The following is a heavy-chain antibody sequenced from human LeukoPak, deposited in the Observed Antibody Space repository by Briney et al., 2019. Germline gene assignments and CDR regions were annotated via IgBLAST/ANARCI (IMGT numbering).Heavy chain of an antibody. CDR3: ARQVAVPAAMGITDY. V-gene: IGHV4-39*01. Sequence: SETLSLTCTVSGGSISSSSYYWGWIRQPPGKGLEWIGSIYYSGSTYYNPSLKSRVTISVDTSKNQFSLKLSSVTAADTAVYYCARQVAVPAAMGITDYWGQGTLVTVSS. J-gene: IGHJ4*02. D-gene: IGHD2-2*01. CDR1: GGSISSSSYY. CDR2: IYYSGST.